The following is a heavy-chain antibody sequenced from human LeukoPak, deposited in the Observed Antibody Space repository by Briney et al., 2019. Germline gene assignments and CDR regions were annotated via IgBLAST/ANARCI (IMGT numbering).Heavy chain of an antibody. D-gene: IGHD5-18*01. CDR2: IVTAGDT. V-gene: IGHV3-13*01. Sequence: GGSLRLSCAASGFTFSNYDMHWVRQATGKGLEWVSTIVTAGDTYHPGSVKGRFTISRENAKNSLYLQMNSLRAGDTAVYYCARGRYTYATGSSPFDYWGQGTLVTVSS. CDR3: ARGRYTYATGSSPFDY. CDR1: GFTFSNYD. J-gene: IGHJ4*02.